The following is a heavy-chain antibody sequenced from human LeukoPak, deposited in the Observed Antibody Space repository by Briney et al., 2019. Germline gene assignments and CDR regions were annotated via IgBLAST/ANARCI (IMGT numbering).Heavy chain of an antibody. CDR3: ASLTNGYGGYVDY. J-gene: IGHJ4*02. D-gene: IGHD1-26*01. Sequence: SVKLSCKASGVTFSSYAISWVRQAPGQGLEWMGGIIPIFGTANYAQKLQGRVTITTDESTNTAYMELSSLRSEDTAVYYCASLTNGYGGYVDYWGQGTLVTVSS. CDR2: IIPIFGTA. V-gene: IGHV1-69*05. CDR1: GVTFSSYA.